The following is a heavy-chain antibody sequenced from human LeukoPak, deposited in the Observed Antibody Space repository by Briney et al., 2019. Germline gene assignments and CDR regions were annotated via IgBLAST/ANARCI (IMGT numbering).Heavy chain of an antibody. J-gene: IGHJ4*02. CDR3: ARGGLRVVRGVIIPPDY. CDR2: INPNSGGT. Sequence: GASVKVSCKASGYTFTGYYMHWVRQAPGQGLEWMGWINPNSGGTNYAQKFQGRVTMTRDTSISTAYMELSRLRSDDTAVYYCARGGLRVVRGVIIPPDYCGQGTLVTVSS. V-gene: IGHV1-2*02. CDR1: GYTFTGYY. D-gene: IGHD3-10*01.